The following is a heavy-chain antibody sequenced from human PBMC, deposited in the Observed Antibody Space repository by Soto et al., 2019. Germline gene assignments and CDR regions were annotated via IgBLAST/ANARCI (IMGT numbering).Heavy chain of an antibody. D-gene: IGHD1-26*01. V-gene: IGHV1-18*01. CDR3: ARAGLPSGSYVAPNYNWFDP. J-gene: IGHJ5*02. Sequence: GASVKVSCKASGYTFTSYGISWVRQAPGQGLEWMGWISAYNGNTNYAQKLQGRVTMTTDTSTSTAYMELRSLRSDDTAVYYCARAGLPSGSYVAPNYNWFDPWGQGTLVTVSS. CDR2: ISAYNGNT. CDR1: GYTFTSYG.